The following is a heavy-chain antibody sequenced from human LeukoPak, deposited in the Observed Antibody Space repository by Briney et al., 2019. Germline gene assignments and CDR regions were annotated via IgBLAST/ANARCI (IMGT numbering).Heavy chain of an antibody. D-gene: IGHD1-7*01. CDR3: ARGDGNFWGLLY. Sequence: GGSLRLSCATSGFTYSSYWMHWVRQDPGKGLVWVSRINPDGSITNYADSVKGRFTISRDNAKDTLYLQMNSLRVEDTAVYYCARGDGNFWGLLYWGQGTLVTVSS. CDR1: GFTYSSYW. CDR2: INPDGSIT. V-gene: IGHV3-74*01. J-gene: IGHJ4*02.